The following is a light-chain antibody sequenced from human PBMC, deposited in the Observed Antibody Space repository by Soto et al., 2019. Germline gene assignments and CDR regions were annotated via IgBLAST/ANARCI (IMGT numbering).Light chain of an antibody. V-gene: IGLV1-40*01. CDR3: QSYDSSLSGWV. CDR2: GNS. Sequence: QSVLTQPPSVSGAPGQRVTISCTGSSSNIGAGYDVHWYQQLPGTAPKLLIYGNSNRPSGVPDRFSGSKSVTSASLAITGLXXXXXXXYYCQSYDSSLSGWVFGGGTKL. CDR1: SSNIGAGYD. J-gene: IGLJ3*02.